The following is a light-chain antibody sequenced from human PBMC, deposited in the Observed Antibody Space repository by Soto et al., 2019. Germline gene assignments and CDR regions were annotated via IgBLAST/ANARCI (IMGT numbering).Light chain of an antibody. CDR2: GAS. CDR3: QQYNDWPPCA. CDR1: QTVSSN. Sequence: EIVMTQSPATLSVSPGERATLSCRASQTVSSNLAWYQQKPGQAPRPLIHGASTRAAGIPARFSGSGSGTEFTLAISSLQSEDFAVYYCQQYNDWPPCAVGPGTRVDIK. J-gene: IGKJ3*01. V-gene: IGKV3-15*01.